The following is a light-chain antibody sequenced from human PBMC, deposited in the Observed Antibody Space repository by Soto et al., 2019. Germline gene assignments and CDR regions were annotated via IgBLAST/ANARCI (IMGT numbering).Light chain of an antibody. CDR1: SSDVGAYNY. J-gene: IGLJ1*01. Sequence: QSVLTQPASVSGFPGQSIVIPCTGASSDVGAYNYVSWYQQHPGKAPKLIISEVSSRPSGVSSRFSGSKSGSTASLTISGLQAEDEAEYYCSSYSSVSTYVFGTGTKVTVL. CDR3: SSYSSVSTYV. CDR2: EVS. V-gene: IGLV2-14*01.